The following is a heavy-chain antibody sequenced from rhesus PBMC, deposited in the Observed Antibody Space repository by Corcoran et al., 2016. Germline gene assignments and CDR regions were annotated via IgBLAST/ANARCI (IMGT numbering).Heavy chain of an antibody. CDR1: GGSIRSGYNY. V-gene: IGHV4-122*02. CDR2: ITYTGTT. CDR3: VKHSVSVYGSFDY. Sequence: QVQLQESGPGLVKPSETLSLTCAVSGGSIRSGYNYWSWIRQPPGKGLEWIGYITYTGTTHYNPSLKIRISFSRDTSKHQFSLKLSSVTAADSAVYYCVKHSVSVYGSFDYWGQGVLVTVSS. J-gene: IGHJ4*01. D-gene: IGHD3-22*01.